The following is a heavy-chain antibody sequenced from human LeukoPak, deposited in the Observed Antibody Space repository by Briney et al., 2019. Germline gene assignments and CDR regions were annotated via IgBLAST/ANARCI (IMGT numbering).Heavy chain of an antibody. CDR1: GFTLSSYA. D-gene: IGHD5-12*01. J-gene: IGHJ6*02. Sequence: GGSLRLSCAASGFTLSSYAITWVRQAPGKGLEWVSVISNDGVYTYYADSVKGRFTISRDNSKNTLYLQMNSLRAEDSATYYCATKGGSAQYFYYGMDVWGQGTTVTVSS. CDR2: ISNDGVYT. CDR3: ATKGGSAQYFYYGMDV. V-gene: IGHV3-23*01.